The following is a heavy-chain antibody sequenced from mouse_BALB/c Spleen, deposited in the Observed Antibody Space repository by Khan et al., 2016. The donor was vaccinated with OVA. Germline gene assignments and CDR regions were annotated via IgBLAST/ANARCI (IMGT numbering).Heavy chain of an antibody. D-gene: IGHD2-14*01. V-gene: IGHV1-4*01. CDR1: GYTFTSYT. Sequence: QVQLKQSGAELARPGASVKMSCKASGYTFTSYTIHWIKERPGQGLEWIGYINPSNGYTNYNQRFKDKATLTTDKSSTTAYLQLSSLTSDDSAVYNCVRDGAYHRSDGWFAYGGQGTLVTVSA. CDR2: INPSNGYT. CDR3: VRDGAYHRSDGWFAY. J-gene: IGHJ3*01.